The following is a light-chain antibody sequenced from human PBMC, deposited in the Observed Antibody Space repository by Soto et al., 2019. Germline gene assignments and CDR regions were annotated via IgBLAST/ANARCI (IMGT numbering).Light chain of an antibody. Sequence: QSALTQPASVSGSPGQSITISCTGTSSNIGRYNYVSWYQQYPGKAPKLMIYDVTNRPSGVSNRFSGSKSGNTASLTISGLKSEDEADYYCSSYTRSSTEVFGTGTKLTVL. CDR1: SSNIGRYNY. CDR3: SSYTRSSTEV. J-gene: IGLJ1*01. V-gene: IGLV2-14*01. CDR2: DVT.